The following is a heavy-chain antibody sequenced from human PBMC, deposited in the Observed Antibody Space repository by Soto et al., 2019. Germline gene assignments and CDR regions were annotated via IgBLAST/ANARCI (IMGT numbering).Heavy chain of an antibody. Sequence: HGESLKISCKASGYTFTTYWIGWVRQMPGKGLEWMGLIYPSDSDTRYSPSFQGQVTISADKSIGTAYLQWSSLKASDTALYYCARPLEAAAAFDIWGQGTMVTVSS. CDR1: GYTFTTYW. CDR3: ARPLEAAAAFDI. V-gene: IGHV5-51*01. J-gene: IGHJ3*02. CDR2: IYPSDSDT. D-gene: IGHD6-25*01.